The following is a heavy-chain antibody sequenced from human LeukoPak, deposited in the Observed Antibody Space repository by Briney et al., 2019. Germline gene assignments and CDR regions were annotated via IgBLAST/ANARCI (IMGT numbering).Heavy chain of an antibody. Sequence: ASVKVSCKASGYTFTSYYMHWVRQAPGQGLEWMGWISAYNGNTNYAQKFQGRVTMTTDTSTNTAYMELRSLRSDDTAVYYCARDSGTYPDYWGQGTPVTVSS. D-gene: IGHD3-10*01. CDR2: ISAYNGNT. J-gene: IGHJ4*02. CDR3: ARDSGTYPDY. V-gene: IGHV1-18*04. CDR1: GYTFTSYY.